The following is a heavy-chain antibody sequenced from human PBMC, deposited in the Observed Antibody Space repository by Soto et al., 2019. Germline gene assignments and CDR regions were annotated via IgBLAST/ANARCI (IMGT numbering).Heavy chain of an antibody. D-gene: IGHD3-3*01. J-gene: IGHJ4*02. CDR1: GGSFRGFY. V-gene: IGHV4-34*01. CDR2: INHVGIT. CDR3: ASPRQGNYDFLSGYYALDY. Sequence: SETLSLTCAVSGGSFRGFYWTWIRQSPGKGLEWLGDINHVGITYYNPSLKSRVTISVDTPKRQFSLNLRSVTAADTAVYYCASPRQGNYDFLSGYYALDYWSQGTLVTVSS.